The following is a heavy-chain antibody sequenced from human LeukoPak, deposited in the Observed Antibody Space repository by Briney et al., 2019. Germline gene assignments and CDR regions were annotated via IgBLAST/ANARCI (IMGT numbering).Heavy chain of an antibody. CDR1: GFTFSRYG. V-gene: IGHV3-33*06. D-gene: IGHD6-13*01. J-gene: IGHJ4*02. Sequence: TGRSLRLSCGASGFTFSRYGMHWVRQAPGKGLEWVAIIWYDGSNKYYADSVKGRFTISRDNSKNTLYLQMNSLRAEDTAVYYCAKGGSSWYRIDYWGQGTLVTVSS. CDR3: AKGGSSWYRIDY. CDR2: IWYDGSNK.